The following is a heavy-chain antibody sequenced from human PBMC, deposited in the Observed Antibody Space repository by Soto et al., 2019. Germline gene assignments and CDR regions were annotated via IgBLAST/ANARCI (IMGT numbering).Heavy chain of an antibody. CDR2: IYHSGYT. D-gene: IGHD4-17*01. V-gene: IGHV4-30-2*01. CDR3: ARAHYGDYGYGMDV. Sequence: QLQLQESGSGLVKPSQTLSLTCAVSGGSISSGGYSWSWIRQPPGKGLEWIGYIYHSGYTYCNPSIKIQVNISVDRSKNQFSLKLSSVTAADTAVYYCARAHYGDYGYGMDVWGQGTTVTVSS. CDR1: GGSISSGGYS. J-gene: IGHJ6*02.